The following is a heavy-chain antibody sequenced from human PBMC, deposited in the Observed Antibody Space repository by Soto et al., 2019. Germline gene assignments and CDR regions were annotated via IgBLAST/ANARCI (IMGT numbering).Heavy chain of an antibody. Sequence: QVQLVESGGGVVQPGRSLRLSCAASGFTFSSYAMHWVRQAPGKGLEWVAVISYDGSNKYYADSVKGRFTISRDNSKNTLYLQMNSLRAEDTAVYYCARVVGETNWEFDYWGQGTLVTVSS. CDR3: ARVVGETNWEFDY. CDR2: ISYDGSNK. V-gene: IGHV3-30-3*01. D-gene: IGHD7-27*01. J-gene: IGHJ4*02. CDR1: GFTFSSYA.